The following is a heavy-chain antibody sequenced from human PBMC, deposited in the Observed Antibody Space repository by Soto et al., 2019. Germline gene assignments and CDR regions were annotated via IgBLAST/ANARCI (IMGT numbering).Heavy chain of an antibody. D-gene: IGHD5-18*01. J-gene: IGHJ6*02. V-gene: IGHV4-39*01. Sequence: PSETLSLTCTVSGGSISSSSYYWGWIRQPPGKGLEWIGSIYYSGSTYHNPSLKSRVTISVDTSKNQFSLKLSSVTAADTAVYYCACIFSGGYGYGFYYYGMDVWGQGTTVTVSS. CDR3: ACIFSGGYGYGFYYYGMDV. CDR2: IYYSGST. CDR1: GGSISSSSYY.